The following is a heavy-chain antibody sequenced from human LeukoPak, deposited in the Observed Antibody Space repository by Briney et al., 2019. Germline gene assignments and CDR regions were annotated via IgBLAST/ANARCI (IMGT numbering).Heavy chain of an antibody. J-gene: IGHJ4*02. CDR1: GYTFTSYY. CDR2: INPSGGST. V-gene: IGHV1-46*01. Sequence: ASVKVSCKASGYTFTSYYMHWVRQAPGQGLEWMGIINPSGGSTSYAQKFQGRVTMTRDTSTSTVYMELSSLRSEDTAVYYCARDPQDTAMVRAPSPRSSSGDYWGQGTLVTVSS. CDR3: ARDPQDTAMVRAPSPRSSSGDY. D-gene: IGHD5-18*01.